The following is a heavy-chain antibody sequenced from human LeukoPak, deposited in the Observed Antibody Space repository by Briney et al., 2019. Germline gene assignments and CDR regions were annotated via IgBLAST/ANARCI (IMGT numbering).Heavy chain of an antibody. CDR2: IYYSGST. V-gene: IGHV4-59*08. CDR3: ARHGPRLVPFDY. CDR1: GGSISSYY. Sequence: SETPSLTCTVSGGSISSYYWSWIRQPPGKGLEWIGYIYYSGSTNYNPSLKSRVTISVDTSKNQFSLKLSSVTAADTAVYYCARHGPRLVPFDYWGQRTLVTVSS. D-gene: IGHD6-6*01. J-gene: IGHJ4*02.